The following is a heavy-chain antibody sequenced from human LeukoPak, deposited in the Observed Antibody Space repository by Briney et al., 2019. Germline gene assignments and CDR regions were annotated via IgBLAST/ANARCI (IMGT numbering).Heavy chain of an antibody. CDR2: INPDSGGT. CDR1: GYTFTAYY. V-gene: IGHV1-2*02. D-gene: IGHD5/OR15-5a*01. CDR3: ARATKVVSGQAAWFDP. J-gene: IGHJ5*02. Sequence: ASVKVSCEASGYTFTAYYIHWLRQAPGQGPEWMGWINPDSGGTNNAQKFQGRVTMTRDTSINTAYMQLSSLRSDDTALYYCARATKVVSGQAAWFDPWGQGTLVIVS.